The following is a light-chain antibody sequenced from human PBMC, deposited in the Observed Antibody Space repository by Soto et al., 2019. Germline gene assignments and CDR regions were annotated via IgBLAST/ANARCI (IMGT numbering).Light chain of an antibody. J-gene: IGKJ5*01. Sequence: DIQMTQSPSTLSASVGDRVTITCRASESISSWLAWYQQKPGKAPKLLIYKASSLESGVPSRFSGSGSGTEFTLTISSLQPDDFATYYCQQLNSYSLTFGQGTRLEIK. CDR1: ESISSW. CDR2: KAS. CDR3: QQLNSYSLT. V-gene: IGKV1-5*03.